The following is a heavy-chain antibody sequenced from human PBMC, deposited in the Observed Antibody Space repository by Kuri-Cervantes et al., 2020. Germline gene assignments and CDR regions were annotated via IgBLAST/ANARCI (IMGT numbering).Heavy chain of an antibody. CDR3: ARFGHTFGGVIVMAFDY. CDR2: ISYDGSNK. D-gene: IGHD3-16*02. Sequence: GESLKISCAASGFTFSSYAMHWVRQAPGKGLEWVAVISYDGSNKYYADSVKGRFTISRDNSKNTLYLQMNSLRAEDTAVYYCARFGHTFGGVIVMAFDYWGQGTLVTVSS. J-gene: IGHJ4*02. CDR1: GFTFSSYA. V-gene: IGHV3-30-3*01.